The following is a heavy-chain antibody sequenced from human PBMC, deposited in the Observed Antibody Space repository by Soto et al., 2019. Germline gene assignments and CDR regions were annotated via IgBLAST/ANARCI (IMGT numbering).Heavy chain of an antibody. CDR2: IKKDGSKI. D-gene: IGHD6-13*01. CDR3: ARDVSPGSSSLYVDEFDI. Sequence: EVQLVESGGDLVQPGGSLRLSCAASGFSFGSSWMTWVRQAPGKGLEWVANIKKDGSKINYLDAVRGRSTVSRANDKTSLYLEMNSLRAEDPALYYCARDVSPGSSSLYVDEFDIWGQGPMVTVFS. V-gene: IGHV3-7*05. CDR1: GFSFGSSW. J-gene: IGHJ3*02.